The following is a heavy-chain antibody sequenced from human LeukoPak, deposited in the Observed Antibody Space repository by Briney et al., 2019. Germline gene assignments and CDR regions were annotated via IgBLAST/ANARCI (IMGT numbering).Heavy chain of an antibody. Sequence: GGSLGLSCAASGFTVSSNYMSWVRQAPGKGLEWVSVIYSGGSTYYADSVKGRFTISRDNSKNTLYLQMNSLRAEDTAVYYCAKQLDSSGYGYFDYWGQGTLVTVSS. V-gene: IGHV3-66*04. CDR2: IYSGGST. CDR3: AKQLDSSGYGYFDY. D-gene: IGHD3-22*01. J-gene: IGHJ4*02. CDR1: GFTVSSNY.